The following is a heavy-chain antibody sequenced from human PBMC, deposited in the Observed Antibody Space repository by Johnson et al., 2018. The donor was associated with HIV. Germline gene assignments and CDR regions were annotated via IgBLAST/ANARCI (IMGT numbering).Heavy chain of an antibody. Sequence: QVQLVESGGGLVQPGGSLRLSCAASGFTFSDYYMTWIRQAPGKGLEWLSFISSSGDIIRYADSVKGRFTISRDNAKNSLYLQMNSLRAEDTALYYCARLCRYYDSSSYTDAFDIWGQGTMVTVSS. CDR1: GFTFSDYY. D-gene: IGHD3-22*01. CDR3: ARLCRYYDSSSYTDAFDI. CDR2: ISSSGDII. V-gene: IGHV3-11*01. J-gene: IGHJ3*02.